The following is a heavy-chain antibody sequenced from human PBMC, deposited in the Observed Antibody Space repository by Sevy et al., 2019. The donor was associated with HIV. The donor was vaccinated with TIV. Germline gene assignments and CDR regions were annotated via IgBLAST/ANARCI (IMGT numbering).Heavy chain of an antibody. Sequence: ASVEVSCKASGYTFTSYDINWVRQATGQGLEWMGWMNPNSGNTGYAQKFQGRVTMTRNTSISTAYMELSSLRSEDTAVYYCARARLPTTADYYYYGMDVWGQGTTVTVSS. D-gene: IGHD4-17*01. J-gene: IGHJ6*02. V-gene: IGHV1-8*01. CDR1: GYTFTSYD. CDR2: MNPNSGNT. CDR3: ARARLPTTADYYYYGMDV.